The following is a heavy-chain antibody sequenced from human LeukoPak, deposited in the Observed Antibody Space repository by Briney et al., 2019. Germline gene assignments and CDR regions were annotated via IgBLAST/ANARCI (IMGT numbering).Heavy chain of an antibody. CDR3: ARAVAGTPIDY. D-gene: IGHD6-19*01. V-gene: IGHV4-59*01. J-gene: IGHJ4*02. CDR2: IYYTGSA. Sequence: PSETLSLTCTVSGASISNYYWNWIRQPPGKGPEWIGYIYYTGSANYNPSLKSRVTISGDTSKNQFSLNLTSVTAADTAVYYCARAVAGTPIDYWGQGTLVTVSS. CDR1: GASISNYY.